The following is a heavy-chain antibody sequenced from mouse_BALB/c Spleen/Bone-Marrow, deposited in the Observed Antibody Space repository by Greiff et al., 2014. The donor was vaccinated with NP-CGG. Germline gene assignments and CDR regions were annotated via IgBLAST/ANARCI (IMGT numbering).Heavy chain of an antibody. V-gene: IGHV5-17*02. CDR2: ISSGSSTI. Sequence: VQLKESGGGLVQPGGSRKLSCAASGITFRNFGMHWGRQAPEKGLEWVAYISSGSSTIYYADTLKGRFTISRDNPKNTLFLQMTSLRSEDTAMYYCARIGRARGYAMDYWGQGTSVTVSS. D-gene: IGHD3-3*01. J-gene: IGHJ4*01. CDR1: GITFRNFG. CDR3: ARIGRARGYAMDY.